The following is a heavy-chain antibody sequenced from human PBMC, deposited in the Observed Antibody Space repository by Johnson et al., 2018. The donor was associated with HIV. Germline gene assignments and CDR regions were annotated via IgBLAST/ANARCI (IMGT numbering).Heavy chain of an antibody. CDR1: GFTFSSSA. J-gene: IGHJ3*02. CDR3: ARLPSGYSRDGFNI. V-gene: IGHV3-30*04. D-gene: IGHD5-18*01. Sequence: VQLVESGGGVVQPGKSLRLSCAASGFTFSSSAMHWVRQAPGQGLQWVALISYDESSKYYRDSVKGRFTISRDNSKHTLSLQMNSLRADDTAVYYCARLPSGYSRDGFNIWGQGTMVTVSS. CDR2: ISYDESSK.